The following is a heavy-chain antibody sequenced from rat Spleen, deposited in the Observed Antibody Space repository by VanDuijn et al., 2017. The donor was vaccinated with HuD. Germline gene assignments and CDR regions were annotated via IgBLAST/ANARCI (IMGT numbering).Heavy chain of an antibody. CDR1: GFTFSDYY. CDR2: ISYDGSST. V-gene: IGHV5-29*01. D-gene: IGHD1-11*01. CDR3: ATRDGGYPH. Sequence: EVQLVESGGGLVQPGRSLKLSCAASGFTFSDYYMAWVRQAPTKGLEWVATISYDGSSTYYRDSVKGRFTISRDNAKSTLYLQMDSLRSEDTATYYCATRDGGYPHWGQGVLVTVSS. J-gene: IGHJ2*01.